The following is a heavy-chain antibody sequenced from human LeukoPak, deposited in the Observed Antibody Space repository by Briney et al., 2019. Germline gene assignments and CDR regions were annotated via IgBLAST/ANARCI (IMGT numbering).Heavy chain of an antibody. V-gene: IGHV1-2*02. D-gene: IGHD5-12*01. CDR3: ARTRFGMGYGDY. CDR1: GYTFTGHY. CDR2: INPNSGGT. J-gene: IGHJ4*02. Sequence: ASVKVSCKASGYTFTGHYMHWVRQAPGQGLEWMGWINPNSGGTNYAQKFQGRVTMTRDTSISTAYMELSRLRSDDTAVYYCARTRFGMGYGDYWGQGTLVTVSS.